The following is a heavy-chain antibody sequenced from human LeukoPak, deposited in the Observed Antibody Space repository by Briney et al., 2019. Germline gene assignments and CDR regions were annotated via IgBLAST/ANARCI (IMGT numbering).Heavy chain of an antibody. CDR2: ISRSGSTK. Sequence: GGSLRLSCAASGFTFSDYNMRWIRQAPGKGLEWVSSISRSGSTKYYADSVKGRFTISRDNAKNSLYLQMNSLRAEDTAVYYCAKDRCNNGIGCYYYYMDLWGKGTTVTISS. J-gene: IGHJ6*03. CDR1: GFTFSDYN. CDR3: AKDRCNNGIGCYYYYMDL. V-gene: IGHV3-11*04. D-gene: IGHD2-8*01.